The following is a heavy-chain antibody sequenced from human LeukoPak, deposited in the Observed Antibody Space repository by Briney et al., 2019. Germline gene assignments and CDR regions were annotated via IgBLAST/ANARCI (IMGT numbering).Heavy chain of an antibody. J-gene: IGHJ4*02. CDR1: GFTFSSYG. CDR3: ARDGTGDLDY. CDR2: ISYDGSNK. V-gene: IGHV3-30*03. Sequence: QTGGSLRLSCAASGFTFSSYGMHWVRQAPGKGLEWVAVISYDGSNKYYADSVKGRFTISRDNSKNTLYLQMNSLRAEDTAVCYCARDGTGDLDYWGQGTLVTVSS. D-gene: IGHD7-27*01.